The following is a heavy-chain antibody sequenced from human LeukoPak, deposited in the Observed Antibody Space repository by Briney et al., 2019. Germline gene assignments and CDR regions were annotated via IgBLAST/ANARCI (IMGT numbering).Heavy chain of an antibody. V-gene: IGHV3-11*01. CDR1: GFTFSDYY. Sequence: GGSLRLSCAASGFTFSDYYMSWIRQAPGKGLEWVSYISSSGSTIYYADSVKGRFTISRDNATNSLYLQMNSLRAEDTAVYYCARDHDRYCSGGSCPGGWFDPWGQGTLVTVSS. D-gene: IGHD2-15*01. CDR3: ARDHDRYCSGGSCPGGWFDP. CDR2: ISSSGSTI. J-gene: IGHJ5*02.